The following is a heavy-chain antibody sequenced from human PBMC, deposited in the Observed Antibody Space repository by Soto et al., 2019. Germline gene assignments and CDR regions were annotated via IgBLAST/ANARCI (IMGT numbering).Heavy chain of an antibody. CDR2: INHSGST. Sequence: KPSETLSLTCAVYGGSFSGYYWSWIRQPPGKGLEWIGEINHSGSTNYNPSLKSRVTISVDTSKNQFSLKLSSVTAADTAVYYCARGLVVRLWFGELLPYYYGMDVWGQGTTVTVSS. CDR1: GGSFSGYY. J-gene: IGHJ6*02. V-gene: IGHV4-34*01. CDR3: ARGLVVRLWFGELLPYYYGMDV. D-gene: IGHD3-10*01.